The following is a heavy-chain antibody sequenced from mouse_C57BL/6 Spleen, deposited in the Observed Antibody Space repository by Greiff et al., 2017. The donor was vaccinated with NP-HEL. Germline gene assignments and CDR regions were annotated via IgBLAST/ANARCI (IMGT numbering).Heavy chain of an antibody. Sequence: VQLQQSGAELVKPGASVKLSCKASGYTFTSYWMQWVKQRPGQGLEWIGEIDPSDSYTNYNQKFKGKATLTVDTSSSTAYMQLSSLTSEDSAVYYCARSSDYYGSSYRFAYWGQGTLVTVSA. CDR2: IDPSDSYT. J-gene: IGHJ3*01. CDR3: ARSSDYYGSSYRFAY. CDR1: GYTFTSYW. D-gene: IGHD1-1*01. V-gene: IGHV1-50*01.